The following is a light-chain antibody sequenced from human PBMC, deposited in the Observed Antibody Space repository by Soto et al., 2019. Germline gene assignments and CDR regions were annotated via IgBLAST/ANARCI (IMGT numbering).Light chain of an antibody. CDR2: DAS. V-gene: IGKV3-11*01. J-gene: IGKJ1*01. CDR3: QQYGSWWT. Sequence: EIVLTQSPATLSLSPGERATLSCRASQSVRSYLAWYQQKPGQAPRLLIYDASNRATGIPARFSGSGSGTDFTLTISSLEPEDFAVYYCQQYGSWWTFGQGTKVDIK. CDR1: QSVRSY.